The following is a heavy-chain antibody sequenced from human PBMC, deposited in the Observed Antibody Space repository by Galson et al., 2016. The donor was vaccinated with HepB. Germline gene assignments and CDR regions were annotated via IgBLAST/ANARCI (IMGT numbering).Heavy chain of an antibody. D-gene: IGHD6-13*01. CDR1: GFTFSRYS. CDR3: ARGRVVAAAASFWYFDL. Sequence: SLRLSCATSGFTFSRYSMNWVRQAPGKGLEWVSSVSSTSDHIYYADSMKGRFTVSRDNAKSSLYLQMDSLRVDDTAVYYCARGRVVAAAASFWYFDLWGRGTLVTVSS. V-gene: IGHV3-21*01. J-gene: IGHJ2*01. CDR2: VSSTSDHI.